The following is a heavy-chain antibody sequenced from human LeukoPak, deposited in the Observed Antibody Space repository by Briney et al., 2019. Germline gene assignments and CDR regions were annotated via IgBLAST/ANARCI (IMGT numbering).Heavy chain of an antibody. CDR3: ARVLSGTYPPFYFDS. D-gene: IGHD1-26*01. Sequence: PGGSLRLSCAASGFTFSGSAMSWVRQAPGEGLEWVSLISYSGANSYYTDSVRGRFTISRDNAKNSLFLQMTSLRAEDTALYYCARVLSGTYPPFYFDSWGQGTLVTVSS. CDR1: GFTFSGSA. J-gene: IGHJ4*02. V-gene: IGHV3-23*01. CDR2: ISYSGANS.